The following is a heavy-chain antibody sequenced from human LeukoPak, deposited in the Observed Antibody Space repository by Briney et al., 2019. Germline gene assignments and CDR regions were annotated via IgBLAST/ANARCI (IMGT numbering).Heavy chain of an antibody. CDR1: GASISNTLYY. CDR2: IYAGGTA. J-gene: IGHJ4*02. V-gene: IGHV4-39*01. D-gene: IGHD4-17*01. CDR3: ARHRDAVTLDF. Sequence: SETLSLTCTVSGASISNTLYYWGWVRQSPGKGLEWIGNIYAGGTAYYDPSLRSRTVMSVDTSNNQLSLWLSSVTAADTAIYYCARHRDAVTLDFWGQGALVTVSS.